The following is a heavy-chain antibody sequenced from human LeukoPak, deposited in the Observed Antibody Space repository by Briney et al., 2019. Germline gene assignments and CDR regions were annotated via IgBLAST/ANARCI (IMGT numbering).Heavy chain of an antibody. J-gene: IGHJ4*02. CDR1: GGSISSSSYS. D-gene: IGHD1-26*01. Sequence: SETLSLTCTVSGGSISSSSYSWGWIRQPPGKGLEWIGSIYYSGSTYYNPSLKSRVTISVDTSKNQFSLKLSSVTAADTAVYYCARLVVGARIDYWGQGTLVTVSS. V-gene: IGHV4-39*01. CDR3: ARLVVGARIDY. CDR2: IYYSGST.